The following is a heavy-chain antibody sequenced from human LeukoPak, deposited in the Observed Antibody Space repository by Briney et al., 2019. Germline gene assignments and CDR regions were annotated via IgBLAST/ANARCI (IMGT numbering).Heavy chain of an antibody. D-gene: IGHD6-19*01. Sequence: SETLSLTCAVYGGSFSGYYWSWIRQPPGKGLEWIGEINHSGSTNYNPSLKSRVTISVDASKNQFSLKLSSVTAADTAVYYCAREGYRGGCYFFDYGGREPWVTVP. CDR3: AREGYRGGCYFFDY. J-gene: IGHJ4*02. V-gene: IGHV4-34*01. CDR2: INHSGST. CDR1: GGSFSGYY.